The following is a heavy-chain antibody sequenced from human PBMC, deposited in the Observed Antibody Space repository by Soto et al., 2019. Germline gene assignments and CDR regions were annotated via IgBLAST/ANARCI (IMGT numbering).Heavy chain of an antibody. J-gene: IGHJ3*02. V-gene: IGHV3-43*01. Sequence: VQLVESGGVVVQPGGYLRLSCAASGFTFDDYTMHWVRQAPGKGLEWVSLISWDGGSTYYADSVKGRFTISRDNSKNSLYLQMNSLRTEDTALYYCAKESTDSARGPHAFDIWGQGTMVTVSS. CDR1: GFTFDDYT. CDR2: ISWDGGST. CDR3: AKESTDSARGPHAFDI. D-gene: IGHD2-15*01.